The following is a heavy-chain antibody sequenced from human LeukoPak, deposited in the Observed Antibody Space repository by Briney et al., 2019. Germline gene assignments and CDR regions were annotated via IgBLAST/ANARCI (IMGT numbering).Heavy chain of an antibody. CDR2: ISPYNGNT. CDR3: TREGTGTPLSYYYYMDV. Sequence: ASVKVSCKASGYTFTSYGVSWVRQAPGQGLEWMAWISPYNGNTHFADKLQGRVTLSTDTSTSTAYMELRSLTSDDTAVYYCTREGTGTPLSYYYYMDVWGKGTTVTVSS. D-gene: IGHD1-1*01. J-gene: IGHJ6*03. V-gene: IGHV1-18*04. CDR1: GYTFTSYG.